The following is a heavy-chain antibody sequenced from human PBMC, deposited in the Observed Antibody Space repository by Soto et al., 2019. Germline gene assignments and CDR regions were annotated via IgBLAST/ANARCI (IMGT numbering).Heavy chain of an antibody. J-gene: IGHJ5*01. Sequence: TETLSLTCTVSGFSINSSTYYWGWIRQPPGKGLEWIGSIHDSGSTYYNPSLNSRVTISVDTSKNQISLKLSSVTAADTAVYYCERGPFLITMVRGVINWFDYWAQGTSVT. CDR3: ERGPFLITMVRGVINWFDY. D-gene: IGHD3-10*01. CDR1: GFSINSSTYY. V-gene: IGHV4-39*01. CDR2: IHDSGST.